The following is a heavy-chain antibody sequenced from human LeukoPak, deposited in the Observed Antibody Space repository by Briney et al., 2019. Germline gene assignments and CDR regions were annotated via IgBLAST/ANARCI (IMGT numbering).Heavy chain of an antibody. V-gene: IGHV3-48*03. J-gene: IGHJ4*02. D-gene: IGHD3-16*01. Sequence: GGSLRLSCAASGFTFRSYGMHWVRQAPGKGLDWVSYISSSGSTIYYADSVKGLFTISRDNAKNSLFLQMNSLRAEDSAVYYCARLLGGSYFDYWGQGTLVTVSS. CDR2: ISSSGSTI. CDR3: ARLLGGSYFDY. CDR1: GFTFRSYG.